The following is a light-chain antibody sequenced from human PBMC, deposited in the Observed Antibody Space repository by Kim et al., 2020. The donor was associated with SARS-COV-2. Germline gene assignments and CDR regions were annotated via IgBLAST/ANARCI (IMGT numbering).Light chain of an antibody. CDR1: QGITNS. CDR3: QKYNSAPWT. CDR2: AAS. J-gene: IGKJ1*01. V-gene: IGKV1-27*01. Sequence: VSGRDRVTITCRASQGITNSLAWYQQKPRKVPQLLIYAASALQSGVPSRFSGSGSGTDFTLTISSLQPEDVATYYCQKYNSAPWTFGQGTKLDIK.